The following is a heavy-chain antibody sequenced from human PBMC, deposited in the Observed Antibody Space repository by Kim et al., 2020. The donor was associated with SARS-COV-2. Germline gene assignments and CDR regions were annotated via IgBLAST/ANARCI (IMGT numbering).Heavy chain of an antibody. CDR3: ARRRYLYYYMDV. D-gene: IGHD1-20*01. J-gene: IGHJ6*03. CDR2: T. Sequence: TKYNPSLQSRVTISVDSSKNQFSLRLNSVTAADTAVYFCARRRYLYYYMDVWGTGTTVTVSS. V-gene: IGHV4-4*09.